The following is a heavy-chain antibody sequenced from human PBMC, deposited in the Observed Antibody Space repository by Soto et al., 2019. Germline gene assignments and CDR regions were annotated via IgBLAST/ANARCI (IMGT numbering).Heavy chain of an antibody. Sequence: VQLVESGGGVVQPGRSLRLSCAASGFVYSNYAMHWVRLSPGKGLEWVALIWSDGTKKYYMDSVKGRFIISRDNSLKTLHLQMDSLRAEDAAVYFCVRGIPSQYTSDWLYWYFDLWGRGTQVTDSA. CDR2: IWSDGTKK. CDR3: VRGIPSQYTSDWLYWYFDL. CDR1: GFVYSNYA. V-gene: IGHV3-33*01. J-gene: IGHJ2*01. D-gene: IGHD6-25*01.